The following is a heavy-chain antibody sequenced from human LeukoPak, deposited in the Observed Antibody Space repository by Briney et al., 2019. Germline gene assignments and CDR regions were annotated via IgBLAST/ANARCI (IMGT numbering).Heavy chain of an antibody. CDR2: IYTSGST. CDR3: ARGMGYCSGGSCLGYYFDY. CDR1: GGSISSGSYY. J-gene: IGHJ4*02. Sequence: PSQTLPLTCTVSGGSISSGSYYWSWIRQPAGKGLEWIGRIYTSGSTNYNPSLKSRVTISVDTSKNQFSLKLSSVTAADQAVYYCARGMGYCSGGSCLGYYFDYWGQGTLVNVSS. D-gene: IGHD2-15*01. V-gene: IGHV4-61*02.